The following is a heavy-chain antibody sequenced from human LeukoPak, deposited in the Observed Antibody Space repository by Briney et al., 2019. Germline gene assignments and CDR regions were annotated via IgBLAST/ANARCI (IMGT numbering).Heavy chain of an antibody. J-gene: IGHJ4*02. CDR2: IRYDGSNK. CDR3: ASDLTIGKDVVVRVGY. Sequence: PGRSLRLSCAASGFTFSSYGMHWVRQAPGKGLEWVAFIRYDGSNKYYADSVKGRFTISRDNSKNTLYLQMNSLRAEDTAVYYCASDLTIGKDVVVRVGYWGQGTLVTVSS. V-gene: IGHV3-30*02. D-gene: IGHD2-2*01. CDR1: GFTFSSYG.